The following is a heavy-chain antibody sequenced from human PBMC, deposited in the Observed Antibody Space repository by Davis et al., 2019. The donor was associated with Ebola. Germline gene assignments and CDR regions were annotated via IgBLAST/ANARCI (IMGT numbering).Heavy chain of an antibody. CDR1: GFTFSTYG. J-gene: IGHJ4*02. CDR2: IGGSGDRT. CDR3: AKPSRRMPAARTYFEY. V-gene: IGHV3-23*01. D-gene: IGHD2-2*01. Sequence: GESLKISCAASGFTFSTYGMGWVRRAPGKGLEWVSAIGGSGDRTYYADSVKGRFTISRDNSKNTLYLEVNILRAEDTAVYYCAKPSRRMPAARTYFEYWGPGTLVTVSS.